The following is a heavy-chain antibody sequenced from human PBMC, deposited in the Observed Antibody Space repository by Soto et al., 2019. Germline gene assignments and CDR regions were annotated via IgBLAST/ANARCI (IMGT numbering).Heavy chain of an antibody. J-gene: IGHJ3*02. CDR2: ISSNGGST. V-gene: IGHV3-64D*08. CDR1: GFTFSSYA. CDR3: VKDYPRYYESSGYWNDAFAI. D-gene: IGHD3-22*01. Sequence: GGSLRLSCSASGFTFSSYAMHWVRQAPGKGLEYVSAISSNGGSTYYADSVKGRFTISRDNSKNTLYLQMSSLRAEDTAVYYCVKDYPRYYESSGYWNDAFAIWGQGTMVTVSS.